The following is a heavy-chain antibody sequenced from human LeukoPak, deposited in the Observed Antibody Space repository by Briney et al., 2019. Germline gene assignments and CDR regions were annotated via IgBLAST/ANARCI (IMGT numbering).Heavy chain of an antibody. V-gene: IGHV5-51*01. CDR2: IYPGDSDS. CDR3: ARVQGYGLFDY. Sequence: GESLKTSCKGSGYTFTNYWIGWVRQMPGKGLEWMGIIYPGDSDSRYSPSFQGQVTISADRSISTAYLQWSNLKASDTAMYYCARVQGYGLFDYWGQGTLVTVSS. J-gene: IGHJ4*02. CDR1: GYTFTNYW. D-gene: IGHD5-18*01.